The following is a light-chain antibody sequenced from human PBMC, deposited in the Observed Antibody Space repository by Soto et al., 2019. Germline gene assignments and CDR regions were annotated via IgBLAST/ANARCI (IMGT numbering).Light chain of an antibody. CDR2: GAS. CDR3: HQYGSSQT. CDR1: QSVGSSF. J-gene: IGKJ1*01. V-gene: IGKV3-20*01. Sequence: IGLSQSPCTLSLSPGERATLSCRASQSVGSSFLAWFQHKPGQAPRLLIYGASSRATGIPDRFSGSGSGTDFTLSISRLEPEDFAVYYCHQYGSSQTFGQGTKVDIK.